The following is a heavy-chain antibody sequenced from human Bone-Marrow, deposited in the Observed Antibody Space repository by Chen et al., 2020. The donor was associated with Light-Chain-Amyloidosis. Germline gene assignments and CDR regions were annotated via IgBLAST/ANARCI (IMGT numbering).Heavy chain of an antibody. J-gene: IGHJ5*02. Sequence: QVQMVHSGAEVKEHGASIKVSCKTSGGPFDSSAISWVRQAPGQGLEWGGGINPVLVTTNYAQRFQGRVTITADKSTNTIYMVLSSLRSEDTAIYYGAKRTSMVYVDWFDPWGQGTLVTVSS. CDR3: AKRTSMVYVDWFDP. CDR2: INPVLVTT. D-gene: IGHD5-18*01. V-gene: IGHV1-69*06. CDR1: GGPFDSSA.